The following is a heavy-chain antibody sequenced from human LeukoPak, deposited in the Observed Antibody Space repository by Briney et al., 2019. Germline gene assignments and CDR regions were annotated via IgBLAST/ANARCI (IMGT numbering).Heavy chain of an antibody. V-gene: IGHV1-46*01. CDR3: ARGSVQEWEHLDY. CDR2: INPSGGST. D-gene: IGHD1-26*01. CDR1: GYTFTSYY. Sequence: ASVKVSCKASGYTFTSYYMHWVRQAPGQGLEWMGIINPSGGSTSYAQKLQGRVTMTTDTSTSTAYMELRSLRSDDTAVYYCARGSVQEWEHLDYWGQGTLVTVSS. J-gene: IGHJ4*02.